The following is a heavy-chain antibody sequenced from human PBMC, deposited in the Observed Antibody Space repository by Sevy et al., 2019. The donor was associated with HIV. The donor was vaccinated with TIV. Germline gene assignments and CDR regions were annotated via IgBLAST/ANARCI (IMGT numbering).Heavy chain of an antibody. V-gene: IGHV3-33*01. D-gene: IGHD4-17*01. CDR3: ARDFRSNGYFDY. Sequence: GGSLRLSCAASGFTFSSYGIHWVRQAPGKGLEWVAVIWYDGSNKYYADSVKGRFTISRDNSKNTLYLQMNSLRAEDTAVYYCARDFRSNGYFDYWGQGTLVTVSS. J-gene: IGHJ4*02. CDR1: GFTFSSYG. CDR2: IWYDGSNK.